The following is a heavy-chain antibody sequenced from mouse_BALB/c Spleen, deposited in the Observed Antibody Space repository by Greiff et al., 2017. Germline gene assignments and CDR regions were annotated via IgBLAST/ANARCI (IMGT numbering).Heavy chain of an antibody. V-gene: IGHV1-80*01. CDR2: IYPGDGDT. CDR3: ARGDGYFAMDY. D-gene: IGHD2-3*01. Sequence: QVQLQQSGAELVRPGSSVKISCKASGYAFSSYWMNWVKQRPGQGLEWIGQIYPGDGDTNYNGKFKGKATLNADKSSSTAYMQLSSLTSEDSAVYFCARGDGYFAMDYWGQGTSVTVSS. CDR1: GYAFSSYW. J-gene: IGHJ4*01.